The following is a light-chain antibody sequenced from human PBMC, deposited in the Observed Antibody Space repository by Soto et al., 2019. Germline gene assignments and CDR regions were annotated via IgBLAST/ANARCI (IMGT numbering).Light chain of an antibody. J-gene: IGKJ1*01. CDR3: QQYNSYSTWT. V-gene: IGKV1-5*03. CDR1: QSISSW. Sequence: DIQMTQSPSTLSASVGDRITITCRASQSISSWLAWYQQKPGKAPKVLIYKASSLESGVPSRFSGSGSGTEFTLTISSLQPDDFASYYCQQYNSYSTWTFGQGTKVDI. CDR2: KAS.